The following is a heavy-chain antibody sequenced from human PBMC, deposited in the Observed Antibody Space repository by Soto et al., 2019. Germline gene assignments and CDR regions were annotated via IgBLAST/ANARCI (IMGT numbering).Heavy chain of an antibody. J-gene: IGHJ4*02. Sequence: QVQLVQSGAEVKKPGASVKVSCKASGYTFTSYGISWVRLAAGQGLEWMGWISAYNGNTNYAQKLQGRVSMTTDTSSSTAYMELRSLRSDDTAAYYCARANTARANAPLGYWGQGTLVTVSS. CDR3: ARANTARANAPLGY. CDR1: GYTFTSYG. CDR2: ISAYNGNT. D-gene: IGHD5-18*01. V-gene: IGHV1-18*01.